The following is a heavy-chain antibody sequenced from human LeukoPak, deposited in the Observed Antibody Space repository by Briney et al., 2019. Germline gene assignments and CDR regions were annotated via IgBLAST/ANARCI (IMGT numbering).Heavy chain of an antibody. CDR1: GFTFSDYY. CDR2: ISSSGSTI. J-gene: IGHJ4*02. CDR3: ARDGEYQLLHTADY. Sequence: GGSLRLSCAASGFTFSDYYMSWIRQAPGKGLEWVSYISSSGSTIYYADSVKGRFTISRDNAKNSLYPQMNSLRAEDTAVYYCARDGEYQLLHTADYWGQGTLVTVSS. D-gene: IGHD2-2*01. V-gene: IGHV3-11*04.